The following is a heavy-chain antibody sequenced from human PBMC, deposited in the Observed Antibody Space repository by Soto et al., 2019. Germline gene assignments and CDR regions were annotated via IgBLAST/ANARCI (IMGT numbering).Heavy chain of an antibody. V-gene: IGHV1-18*01. D-gene: IGHD5-18*01. Sequence: VASVKVSCKASGYTFTSYGISWVRQAPGQGLEWMGWISAYNGNTNYAQKLQGRVTMTTDTSTSTAYMELRSLRSDDTAVYYCARDDGVGGYSYGYFDYWGQGTLVTVSS. J-gene: IGHJ4*02. CDR2: ISAYNGNT. CDR3: ARDDGVGGYSYGYFDY. CDR1: GYTFTSYG.